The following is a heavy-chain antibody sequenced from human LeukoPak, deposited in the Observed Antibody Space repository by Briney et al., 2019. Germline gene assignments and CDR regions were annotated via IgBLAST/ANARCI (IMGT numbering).Heavy chain of an antibody. CDR3: ARDRSRGSSGPGAFDI. Sequence: GGSLRLSCAASGFTFSSYAMSWVRQAPGKGLEWVSAISGSGGSTYYADSVKGRFTISRDNSKNTLYLQMNSLRAEDTAVYYCARDRSRGSSGPGAFDIWGQGTMVTVSS. J-gene: IGHJ3*02. D-gene: IGHD1-26*01. CDR1: GFTFSSYA. V-gene: IGHV3-23*01. CDR2: ISGSGGST.